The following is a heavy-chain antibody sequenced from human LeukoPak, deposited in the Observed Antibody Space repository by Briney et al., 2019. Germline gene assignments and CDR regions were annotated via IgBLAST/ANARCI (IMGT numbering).Heavy chain of an antibody. CDR3: ARGSQQLAPLYYYYYGMDV. CDR1: GFTVSSNY. D-gene: IGHD6-13*01. CDR2: IYSGGST. J-gene: IGHJ6*02. V-gene: IGHV3-66*01. Sequence: GGSLRLSCAASGFTVSSNYMSWVRQAPGKGLEWVSVIYSGGSTYYADSVKGRFTISRDNSKNTLYLQMNSLRAEDTAVYYCARGSQQLAPLYYYYYGMDVWGQGTTVTVSS.